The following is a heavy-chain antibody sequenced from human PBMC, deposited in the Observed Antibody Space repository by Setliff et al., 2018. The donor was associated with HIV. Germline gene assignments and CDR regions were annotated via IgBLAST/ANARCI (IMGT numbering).Heavy chain of an antibody. D-gene: IGHD6-13*01. V-gene: IGHV1-18*01. CDR2: ISASSVNT. CDR3: ARVPVSSYYHYMDV. J-gene: IGHJ6*03. Sequence: GASVKVSCRASGYSFVNYHIIWVRQAPGQGLEWVGSISASSVNTNFTQGRVTMTTDTSTMTAYMELRSLRSDDTAVYYCARVPVSSYYHYMDVWGKGTTVTVSS. CDR1: GYSFVNYH.